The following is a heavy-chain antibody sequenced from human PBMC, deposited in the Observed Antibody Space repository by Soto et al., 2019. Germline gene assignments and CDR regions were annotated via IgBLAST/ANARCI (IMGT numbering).Heavy chain of an antibody. CDR3: PDKELDI. J-gene: IGHJ4*02. Sequence: ETLSLTCTVSGSSISSSGYYWGWIRQPPGRGLEWIGSLYYNVGTYYNPSLKSRVTISADTSANQFSLMVNSVTAADTAIYYWPDKELDIWGQGTLVTVSS. CDR2: LYYNVGT. CDR1: GSSISSSGYY. V-gene: IGHV4-39*01.